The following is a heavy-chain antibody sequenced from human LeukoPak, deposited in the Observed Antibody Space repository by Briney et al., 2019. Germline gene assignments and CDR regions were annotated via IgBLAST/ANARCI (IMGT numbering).Heavy chain of an antibody. CDR2: IYYSGST. J-gene: IGHJ4*02. V-gene: IGHV4-31*03. D-gene: IGHD2-15*01. Sequence: PSQTLSLTCTVSGGSISSGGYYWSWIRQHPGKGLEWIGYIYYSGSTYYNPSLKSRVTISVDTSKNQFSLKLSSVTAADTAVYYCALGVVAATRYFDYWGQGTLVTVSS. CDR3: ALGVVAATRYFDY. CDR1: GGSISSGGYY.